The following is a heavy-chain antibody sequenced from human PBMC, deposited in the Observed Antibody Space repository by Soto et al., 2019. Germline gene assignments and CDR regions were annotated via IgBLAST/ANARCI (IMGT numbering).Heavy chain of an antibody. V-gene: IGHV3-30-3*01. CDR1: GFTFSSYA. Sequence: GGSLRLSCAASGFTFSSYAMHWVRQAPGKGLEWVAVISYDGSNKYYADSVKGRFTISRDNSKNTLYLQMNSLRAEDTAVYYCARDGTPYDSSGYYYFDYWGQGTPVTV. CDR2: ISYDGSNK. CDR3: ARDGTPYDSSGYYYFDY. J-gene: IGHJ4*02. D-gene: IGHD3-22*01.